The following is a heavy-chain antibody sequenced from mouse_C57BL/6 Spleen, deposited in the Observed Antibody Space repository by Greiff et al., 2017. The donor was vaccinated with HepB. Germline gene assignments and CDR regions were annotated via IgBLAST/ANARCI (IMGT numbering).Heavy chain of an antibody. CDR3: ARKLGGAMDY. Sequence: VQLVESGPGLVAPSQSLSITCTVSGFSLTSYGVDWVRQSPGKGLEWLGVIWGVGSTNYNSALKSRLSISKDNSKSQVFLKMNSLQTDDTAMYYWARKLGGAMDYWGQGTSVTVSS. CDR1: GFSLTSYG. CDR2: IWGVGST. D-gene: IGHD4-1*01. J-gene: IGHJ4*01. V-gene: IGHV2-6*01.